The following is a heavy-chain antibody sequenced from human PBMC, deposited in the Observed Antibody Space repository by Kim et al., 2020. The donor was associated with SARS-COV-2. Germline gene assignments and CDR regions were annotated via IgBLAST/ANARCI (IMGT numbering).Heavy chain of an antibody. CDR3: AKDGPRYCSGGSCFHMDV. D-gene: IGHD2-15*01. J-gene: IGHJ6*03. V-gene: IGHV3-30*18. CDR1: GFTFSSYG. CDR2: ISYDGSNK. Sequence: GGSLRLSCAASGFTFSSYGMHWVRQAPGKGLEWVAVISYDGSNKYYADSVKGRFTISRDNSKNTLYLQMNSLRAEDTAVYYCAKDGPRYCSGGSCFHMDVWGKGTTVTVSS.